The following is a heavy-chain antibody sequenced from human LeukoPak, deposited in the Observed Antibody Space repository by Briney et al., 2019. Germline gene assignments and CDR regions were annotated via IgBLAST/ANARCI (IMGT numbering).Heavy chain of an antibody. Sequence: PSETLSLTCTVSGGSISSYYWSWIRQPAGKGLEWIGRIYTSGSTNYNPSLKSRVTMSVDTSKNQFSLKLSSVTAADTAVYYCARAQIKHPEISWPDEWFAELVDAFDIWGQGTMVTVSS. CDR3: ARAQIKHPEISWPDEWFAELVDAFDI. D-gene: IGHD3-10*01. V-gene: IGHV4-4*07. J-gene: IGHJ3*02. CDR1: GGSISSYY. CDR2: IYTSGST.